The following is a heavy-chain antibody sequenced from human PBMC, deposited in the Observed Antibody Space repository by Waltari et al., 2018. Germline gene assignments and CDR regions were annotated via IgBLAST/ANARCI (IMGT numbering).Heavy chain of an antibody. CDR1: GGSISSYY. Sequence: QVQLQESGPGLVKPSETLSLTCTVSGGSISSYYWSWIRQPPGKGLEWIGYIYYSGRTNYNPSLKSRVTISVDTSKNQFSLKLSSVTAADTAVYYCARGDTAMVYVDYWGQGTLVTVSS. CDR3: ARGDTAMVYVDY. J-gene: IGHJ4*02. V-gene: IGHV4-59*01. CDR2: IYYSGRT. D-gene: IGHD5-18*01.